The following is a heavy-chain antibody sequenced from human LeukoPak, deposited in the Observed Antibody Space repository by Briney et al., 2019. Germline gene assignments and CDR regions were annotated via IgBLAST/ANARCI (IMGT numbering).Heavy chain of an antibody. Sequence: GGSLRLSCAASGFTVSSNYMSWVRQAPGKGLEWVSVSYTGGNTHYADSVKGRFTLSRDNSKNTVYLQMNSLRVEDTAMYYCAGISDLLYYFDSWGQGTLVTASS. V-gene: IGHV3-66*01. CDR1: GFTVSSNY. CDR2: SYTGGNT. CDR3: AGISDLLYYFDS. D-gene: IGHD1-14*01. J-gene: IGHJ4*02.